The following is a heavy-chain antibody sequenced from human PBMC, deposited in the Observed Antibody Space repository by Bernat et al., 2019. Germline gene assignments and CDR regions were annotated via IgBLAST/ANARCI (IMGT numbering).Heavy chain of an antibody. V-gene: IGHV3-23*01. Sequence: EVQLLESGGGLVQPGGSLRLSCAASGFTFSSYVMSWVRQAPGKGLEWVSVISGSGDRTYYADSVKGRFTISRDNSKKTLYLQMNSLGAEDTAVYYCAKRRGSSSKYFDHWGQGTLVTVSS. J-gene: IGHJ4*02. D-gene: IGHD6-6*01. CDR1: GFTFSSYV. CDR3: AKRRGSSSKYFDH. CDR2: ISGSGDRT.